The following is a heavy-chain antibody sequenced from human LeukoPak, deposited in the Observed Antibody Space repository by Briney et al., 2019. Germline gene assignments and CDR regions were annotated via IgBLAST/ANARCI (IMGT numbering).Heavy chain of an antibody. Sequence: SETLSLTCTVSGGSISPYYWSWIRQPPGKGRGWIGYVYYSGSTNYNPSLNSRVTISVDTSKSQFSLKLTSVTAAETAVYYCARGGGSGRGNWFDPWGQGSLVTVSS. CDR3: ARGGGSGRGNWFDP. V-gene: IGHV4-59*01. D-gene: IGHD3-10*01. CDR1: GGSISPYY. CDR2: VYYSGST. J-gene: IGHJ5*02.